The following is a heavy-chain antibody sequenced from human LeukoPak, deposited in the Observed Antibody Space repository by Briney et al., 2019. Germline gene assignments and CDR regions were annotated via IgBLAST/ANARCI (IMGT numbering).Heavy chain of an antibody. CDR1: GGSINSYY. CDR3: AGNQLRVQSAFDI. Sequence: PSETLSLTCTVSGGSINSYYWSWIRQPPGKGLEWIGYIYYSGSTNYNPSLKSRVTISVDTSKNQFSLKLSSVTAADTAVYYCAGNQLRVQSAFDIWGQGTMVTVSS. CDR2: IYYSGST. D-gene: IGHD2-2*01. V-gene: IGHV4-59*08. J-gene: IGHJ3*02.